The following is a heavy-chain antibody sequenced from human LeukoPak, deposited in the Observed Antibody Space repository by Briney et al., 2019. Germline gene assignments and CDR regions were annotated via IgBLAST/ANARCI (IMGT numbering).Heavy chain of an antibody. Sequence: PSETLSLTCTVSGGSISSYYWSWIRQPPGKGLDWIGYIYHSGSTYYNPSLKSRVTISVDTSKNQFSLKLSSVTAADTAVYYCARGRLRQDYWGQGTLVTVSS. CDR1: GGSISSYY. J-gene: IGHJ4*02. V-gene: IGHV4-59*12. CDR2: IYHSGST. D-gene: IGHD4-17*01. CDR3: ARGRLRQDY.